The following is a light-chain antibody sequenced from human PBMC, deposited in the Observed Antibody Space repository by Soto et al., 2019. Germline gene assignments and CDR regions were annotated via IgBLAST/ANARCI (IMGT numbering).Light chain of an antibody. CDR1: SSDVGSYND. CDR3: CSYASSVL. Sequence: QLVLTQPASVSGSPGQSITISCTGTSSDVGSYNDVSWYQHHPGKAPKFVIYEGTKRPSGVSDRFSGSKSGNTASLTISGLQAEDEADYYCCSYASSVLFGGGTKLTVL. V-gene: IGLV2-23*01. CDR2: EGT. J-gene: IGLJ2*01.